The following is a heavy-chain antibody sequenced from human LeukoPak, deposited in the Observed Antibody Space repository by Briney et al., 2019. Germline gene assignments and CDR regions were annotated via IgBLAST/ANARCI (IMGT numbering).Heavy chain of an antibody. CDR1: GFTFDDYG. Sequence: GGSLRLSCAASGFTFDDYGMSWVRQAPGKGLEWVSGINWNGGSTGYADSVKVRFTISRDNAKNSLYLQMNSLRAEDTALYYCARERGDNYYDSSGYSPEAFDIWGQGTMVTVSS. V-gene: IGHV3-20*04. CDR3: ARERGDNYYDSSGYSPEAFDI. D-gene: IGHD3-22*01. J-gene: IGHJ3*02. CDR2: INWNGGST.